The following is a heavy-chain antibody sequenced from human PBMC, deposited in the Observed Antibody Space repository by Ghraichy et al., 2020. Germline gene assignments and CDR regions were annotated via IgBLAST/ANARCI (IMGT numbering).Heavy chain of an antibody. CDR2: ISPHNGNR. V-gene: IGHV1-18*01. CDR3: TRDIIQIVGSGPFDY. J-gene: IGHJ4*02. Sequence: ASVKVSCKASGYTFTTYGISWVRQAPGQGLEWVGGISPHNGNRNYAQKFQGRVTMTTDTSTSTAYMELKSLRSDDTAVYYCTRDIIQIVGSGPFDYWGQGTLVTVSS. D-gene: IGHD6-6*01. CDR1: GYTFTTYG.